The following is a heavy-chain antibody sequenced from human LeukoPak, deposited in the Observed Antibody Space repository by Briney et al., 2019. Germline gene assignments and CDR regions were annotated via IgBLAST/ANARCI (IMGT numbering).Heavy chain of an antibody. D-gene: IGHD2-2*01. V-gene: IGHV3-23*05. J-gene: IGHJ4*02. CDR1: GFTFTTYG. CDR2: ICGSGIRT. CDR3: VRDRTKYCSSTSCPLDY. Sequence: GGSLRLSCSASGFTFTTYGMNWVRQAPGKGLEWVSGICGSGIRTYYADSVKGRFTISRDNSKNTLYLQMNSLRDEDTAVYYCVRDRTKYCSSTSCPLDYWGQGTLVTVSS.